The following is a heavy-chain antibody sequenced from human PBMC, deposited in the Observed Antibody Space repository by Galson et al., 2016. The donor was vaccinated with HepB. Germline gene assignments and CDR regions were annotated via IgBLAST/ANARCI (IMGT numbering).Heavy chain of an antibody. Sequence: SETLSLTCTVSGGSISSSSYYWGWVRQAPGKGLEWIGNLYYSGNTYFNPSLKNRVTVFVDTSTNQFSLTLNSVTAAHAAVYYCARGLKFYAVWRAVAPRYYYYGLDVWGQGTTVTVSS. CDR2: LYYSGNT. V-gene: IGHV4-39*01. J-gene: IGHJ6*02. D-gene: IGHD3-3*01. CDR3: ARGLKFYAVWRAVAPRYYYYGLDV. CDR1: GGSISSSSYY.